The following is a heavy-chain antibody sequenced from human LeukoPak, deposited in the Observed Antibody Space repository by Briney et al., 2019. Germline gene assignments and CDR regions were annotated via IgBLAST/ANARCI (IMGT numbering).Heavy chain of an antibody. CDR1: GFTFSSYA. Sequence: PGGSLRLSCAASGFTFSSYAMSWVRQAPGKGLEWVSAISGGGGSTYYADSVKGRFTISRDNSKNTLYLQMNSLRAEDTAVYYCAKDGLEWFGELKDYWGQGALVTVSS. CDR3: AKDGLEWFGELKDY. CDR2: ISGGGGST. J-gene: IGHJ4*02. D-gene: IGHD3-10*01. V-gene: IGHV3-23*01.